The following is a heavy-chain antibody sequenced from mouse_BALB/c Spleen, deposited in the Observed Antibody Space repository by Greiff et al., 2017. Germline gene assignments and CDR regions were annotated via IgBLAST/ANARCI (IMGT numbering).Heavy chain of an antibody. D-gene: IGHD2-14*01. V-gene: IGHV1-9*01. CDR3: ARVGRYDEGNY. J-gene: IGHJ2*01. CDR1: GYTFSSYW. CDR2: ILPGSGST. Sequence: VQLQQSGAELMKPGASVKISCKATGYTFSSYWIEWVKQRPGHGLEWIGEILPGSGSTNYNEKFKGKATFTADTSSNTAYMQLSSLTSEDSAVYYCARVGRYDEGNYWGQGTTLTVSS.